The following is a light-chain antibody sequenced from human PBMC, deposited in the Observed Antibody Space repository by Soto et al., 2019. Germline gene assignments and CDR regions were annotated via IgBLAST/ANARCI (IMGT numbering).Light chain of an antibody. Sequence: DIQLTQSPSFLSASVGDRVTITCRASQGISSYLAWYQQKPGKAPKLLIYAAATLQSGVPSMFSGSGSGTEFTLTISSLQPEDCATYYCQQLNSYPITFGQGTRLEIK. J-gene: IGKJ5*01. CDR2: AAA. CDR1: QGISSY. V-gene: IGKV1-9*01. CDR3: QQLNSYPIT.